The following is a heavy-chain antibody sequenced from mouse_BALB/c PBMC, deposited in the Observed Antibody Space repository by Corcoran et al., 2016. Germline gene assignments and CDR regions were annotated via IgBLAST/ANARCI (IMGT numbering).Heavy chain of an antibody. CDR1: SYSFTGYY. CDR3: ARWLNAMDY. V-gene: IGHV1S34*01. CDR2: ISCYNGAT. Sequence: LVKTGTSVKISCKASSYSFTGYYMHWVKQSHGKSLEWIGYISCYNGATSYNQKFKGKAPFTVDKSSSTAYMQFNSLTSEDAAVYYCARWLNAMDYWGQGTSVTVSS. D-gene: IGHD3-3*01. J-gene: IGHJ4*01.